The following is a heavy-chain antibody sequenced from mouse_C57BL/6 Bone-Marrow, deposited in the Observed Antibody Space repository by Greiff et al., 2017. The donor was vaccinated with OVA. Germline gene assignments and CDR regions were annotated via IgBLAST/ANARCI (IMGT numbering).Heavy chain of an antibody. CDR2: INPSSGYT. CDR1: GYTFTSYT. CDR3: ARSILRTFDY. D-gene: IGHD1-1*01. J-gene: IGHJ2*01. V-gene: IGHV1-4*01. Sequence: QVQLQQSGAELARPGASVKMSCKASGYTFTSYTMHWVKQRPGQGLEWIGYINPSSGYTKYNQKFKDKATLTADKSSSTAYMQLSSLTSEDSAVYYCARSILRTFDYWGQGTTLTVSS.